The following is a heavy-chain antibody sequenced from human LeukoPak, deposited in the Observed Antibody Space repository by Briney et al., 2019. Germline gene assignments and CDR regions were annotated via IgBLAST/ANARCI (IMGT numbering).Heavy chain of an antibody. CDR3: ARSYDSSGYSAFDI. CDR2: INPNSGGT. CDR1: GYTFTVYY. D-gene: IGHD3-22*01. J-gene: IGHJ3*02. V-gene: IGHV1-2*04. Sequence: GASVNVSCTASGYTFTVYYMHWVRQAPGQGLEWMGWINPNSGGTNYAQKFQGWVTMTRDTSISTAYMELSRLRSDDTAVYYCARSYDSSGYSAFDIWGQGTMVTVSS.